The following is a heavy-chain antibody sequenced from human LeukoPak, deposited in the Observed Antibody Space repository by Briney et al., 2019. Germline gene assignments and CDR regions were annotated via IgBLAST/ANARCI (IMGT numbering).Heavy chain of an antibody. D-gene: IGHD1-14*01. CDR1: GHTFTTYN. V-gene: IGHV1-46*01. CDR3: ARDRGRTFEFDY. CDR2: VDPSDGAT. Sequence: GASVKVSCKASGHTFTTYNFYWVRQAPGQGLEWMGIVDPSDGATSYARKFRGRVAMTRDMSTSTVYLELESLRSDDTALYYCARDRGRTFEFDYWGQGTLVTVSS. J-gene: IGHJ4*02.